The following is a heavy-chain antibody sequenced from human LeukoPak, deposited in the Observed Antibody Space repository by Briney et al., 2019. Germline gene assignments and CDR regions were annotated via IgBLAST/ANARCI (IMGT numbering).Heavy chain of an antibody. CDR2: ILHTGRT. CDR3: ARAPAAVHP. J-gene: IGHJ5*02. Sequence: ASETLSLTCAVHGYSLTNHFWIWIRQPPGKGLEWIGEILHTGRTNYNPSFKSRVTISLDTSKNQFFLNLTSVTAADTAVYFCARAPAAVHPWGQGNLVTVSS. D-gene: IGHD6-13*01. CDR1: GYSLTNHF. V-gene: IGHV4-34*12.